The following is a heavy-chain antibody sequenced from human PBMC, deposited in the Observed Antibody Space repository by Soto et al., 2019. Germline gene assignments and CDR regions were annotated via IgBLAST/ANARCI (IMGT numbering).Heavy chain of an antibody. CDR3: ASGRSYLTGSWYYGMDV. CDR2: IYHSGST. CDR1: GYSISSGYY. D-gene: IGHD1-26*01. V-gene: IGHV4-38-2*01. Sequence: KSXETLSLTCAVAGYSISSGYYWGWIRQPPVKGLEWIGSIYHSGSTYYNPSLKSRVTISVDTSKNQFSLKLSSVTAADTAVYYCASGRSYLTGSWYYGMDVWGQGTTVTVSS. J-gene: IGHJ6*02.